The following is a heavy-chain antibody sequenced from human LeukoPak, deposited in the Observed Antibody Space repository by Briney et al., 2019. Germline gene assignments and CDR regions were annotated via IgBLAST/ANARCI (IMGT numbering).Heavy chain of an antibody. CDR2: IHAADSHT. J-gene: IGHJ4*02. D-gene: IGHD3-16*02. Sequence: LGESLKISCRDSGYSFTNYWIGWVRQIPGKGLEWMGIIHAADSHTKYSPSFQGQVTISADKSISTAYLQWSSLKASDTAMYYCARLYYDYVWGSYRPTDFDYWGQGTLVTVSS. CDR1: GYSFTNYW. CDR3: ARLYYDYVWGSYRPTDFDY. V-gene: IGHV5-51*01.